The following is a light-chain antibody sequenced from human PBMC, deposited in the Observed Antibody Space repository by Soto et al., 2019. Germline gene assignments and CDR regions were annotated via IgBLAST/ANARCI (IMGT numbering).Light chain of an antibody. CDR1: QAVNSW. V-gene: IGKV1-12*01. Sequence: QLTQSPSSISASVGSRATITSRAIQAVNSWLAWFQQKPGMAPKLVIYDVSSRQSGVPSRFSGSGSGTEFTLTISSLQPEDFATYYCQQSNNHPISFGQGTRLEIK. CDR2: DVS. J-gene: IGKJ5*01. CDR3: QQSNNHPIS.